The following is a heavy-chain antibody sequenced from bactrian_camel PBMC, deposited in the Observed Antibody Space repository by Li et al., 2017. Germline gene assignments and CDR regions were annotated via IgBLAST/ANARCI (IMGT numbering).Heavy chain of an antibody. CDR3: AADLRGNCAYRWSTADYFY. V-gene: IGHV3-3*01. Sequence: VQLVESGGGSVQAGGSLRLSCVVSGHSRGSNCVGWYRLPPGRAPAEREGIAAIRRSGGETWYAGSVKGRFTISQDNAKNTVYLQMNSLKPEDSAMYYCAADLRGNCAYRWSTADYFYWGQGTQVTVS. CDR1: GHSRGSNC. CDR2: IRRSGGET. D-gene: IGHD1*01. J-gene: IGHJ4*01.